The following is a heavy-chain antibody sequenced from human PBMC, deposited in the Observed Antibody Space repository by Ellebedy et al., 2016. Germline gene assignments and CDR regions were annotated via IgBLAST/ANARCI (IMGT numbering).Heavy chain of an antibody. V-gene: IGHV3-53*01. D-gene: IGHD6-13*01. Sequence: GESLKISCAVPGFAVSDNYMSWVRQAPGKGLEWVATLYRSGNMFYADSAKGRFTISRDNSKNTLYLQMNTLRVEDTAMYYCAGDSRGGTALGTSLHYWGQGTLVIVSS. J-gene: IGHJ4*02. CDR1: GFAVSDNY. CDR3: AGDSRGGTALGTSLHY. CDR2: LYRSGNM.